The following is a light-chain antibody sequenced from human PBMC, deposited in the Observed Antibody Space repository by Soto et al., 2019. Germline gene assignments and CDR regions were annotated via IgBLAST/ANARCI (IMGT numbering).Light chain of an antibody. J-gene: IGLJ3*02. V-gene: IGLV1-47*01. CDR1: SSNIGGNY. CDR2: KNN. CDR3: AAWDDSLSGPGV. Sequence: SVLTQPPSASGTPGQRVTISCSGSSSNIGGNYVYWYQQLPGTAPKLLIYKNNQRPSGVPDRFSGSKSGTSASLAISGLRSEDEADYYCAAWDDSLSGPGVFGGGTKLTVL.